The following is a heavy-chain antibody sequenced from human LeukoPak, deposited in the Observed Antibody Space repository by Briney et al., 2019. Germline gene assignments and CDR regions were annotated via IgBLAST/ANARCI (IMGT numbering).Heavy chain of an antibody. CDR2: MSPDSGNT. D-gene: IGHD3-10*01. CDR1: GYRFTTYD. J-gene: IGHJ6*02. CDR3: ARNPYGSGTWDV. Sequence: ASVKVSCKASGYRFTTYDINWLRQAPGQGLEWVGWMSPDSGNTGCAQKFQGRVTMTRNNPISTAYLELSSLTSEDTAVYYCARNPYGSGTWDVWGQGTTVTVSS. V-gene: IGHV1-8*01.